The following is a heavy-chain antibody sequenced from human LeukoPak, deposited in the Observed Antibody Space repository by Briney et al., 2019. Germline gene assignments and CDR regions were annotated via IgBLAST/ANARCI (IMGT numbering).Heavy chain of an antibody. Sequence: TSSETLSLACTVSGGSISSGDYYWSWIRQPPGKGLEWIGYIYYSGSTYYNPSLKSRVTISVDTSKNQFSLKLSSVTAADTAVYYCARDVPLLRGWFDPWGQGTLVTVSS. CDR3: ARDVPLLRGWFDP. J-gene: IGHJ5*02. CDR1: GGSISSGDYY. CDR2: IYYSGST. V-gene: IGHV4-30-4*01. D-gene: IGHD1-26*01.